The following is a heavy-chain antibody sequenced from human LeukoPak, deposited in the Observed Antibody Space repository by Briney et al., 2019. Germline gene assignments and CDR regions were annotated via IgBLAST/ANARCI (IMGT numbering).Heavy chain of an antibody. J-gene: IGHJ5*02. V-gene: IGHV3-23*01. CDR2: ISASGGRA. CDR1: GLIFSTYG. D-gene: IGHD1-26*01. CDR3: AKDMELAS. Sequence: GGSLRLSCAASGLIFSTYGMSWVRQAPGRGLEWVSDISASGGRAYYADSVKGRFTISRDNSKNTLYLQMNSLRDEDTAIYYCAKDMELASWGQGTLVTVSS.